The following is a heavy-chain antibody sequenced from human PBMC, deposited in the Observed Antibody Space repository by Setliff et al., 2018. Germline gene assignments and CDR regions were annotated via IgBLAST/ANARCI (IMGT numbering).Heavy chain of an antibody. Sequence: GGSLRLSCAASGFRFGEYSMSWVRQAPGKGPEWVSAISGGSFDIYYAESVKGRFTISRDNWRNTLYLQMNSLRAEDTAVYYCVNHNPARWAVTGTPLDQWGQGTLVTVSS. V-gene: IGHV3-23*01. CDR1: GFRFGEYS. D-gene: IGHD6-19*01. CDR2: ISGGSFDI. J-gene: IGHJ4*02. CDR3: VNHNPARWAVTGTPLDQ.